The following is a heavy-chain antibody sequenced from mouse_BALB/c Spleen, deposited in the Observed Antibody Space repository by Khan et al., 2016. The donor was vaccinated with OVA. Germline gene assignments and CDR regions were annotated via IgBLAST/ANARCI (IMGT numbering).Heavy chain of an antibody. CDR2: ISGDTGTI. CDR1: GFTFSNYG. Sequence: EVQLEESGGGLVQPGGSRKLSCAASGFTFSNYGMHWVRQAPEQGLEWVAFISGDTGTIYYADTVKGRFTFSIDNPKKTLFLQMTSLLSEDTARDYCAASCFDGCYFDYWGPGTTLTVSS. V-gene: IGHV5-17*02. J-gene: IGHJ2*01. CDR3: AASCFDGCYFDY.